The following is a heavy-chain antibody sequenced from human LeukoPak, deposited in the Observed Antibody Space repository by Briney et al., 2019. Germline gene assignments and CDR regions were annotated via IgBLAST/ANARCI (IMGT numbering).Heavy chain of an antibody. J-gene: IGHJ5*02. D-gene: IGHD5-18*01. V-gene: IGHV3-33*01. CDR1: GFTFSTFG. CDR2: IQSDGSKQ. CDR3: ARDVDTSSHSSQLDP. Sequence: GGSLRLSCATAGFTFSTFGIHWVRQTPGKGLEWAAAIQSDGSKQYYGDSVKGRFTISRDSSKNSVYLQMNSLRDEDTAVYYCARDVDTSSHSSQLDPWGQGTLVTVSS.